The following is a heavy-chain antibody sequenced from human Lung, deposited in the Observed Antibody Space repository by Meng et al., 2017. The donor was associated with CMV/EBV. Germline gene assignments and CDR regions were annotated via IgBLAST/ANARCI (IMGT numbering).Heavy chain of an antibody. CDR2: INSDGSST. D-gene: IGHD2-2*02. V-gene: IGHV3-74*01. CDR1: GFTFSSYW. J-gene: IGHJ5*02. CDR3: AKDPGGAAIRFWFDP. Sequence: GEXXRISCAASGFTFSSYWMHWVRQAPGKGLVWVSRINSDGSSTSYADSVKGRFTISRDNSKNTLYLQMNSLRAEDTAVYYCAKDPGGAAIRFWFDPWGQGTXVTVSS.